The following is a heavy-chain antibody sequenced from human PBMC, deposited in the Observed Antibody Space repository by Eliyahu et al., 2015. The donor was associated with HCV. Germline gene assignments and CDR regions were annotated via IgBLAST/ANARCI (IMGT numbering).Heavy chain of an antibody. J-gene: IGHJ4*02. CDR1: GFSFKXYG. CDR2: IWYDGSNK. D-gene: IGHD6-19*01. Sequence: QVQLVESGGGVVQPGRSLRLSCAASGFSFKXYGMHWVRQAPGKGLEWVAIIWYDGSNKYHADSVKGRFTISRDNSKNTLYLQMNSLRAEDTAVYYCARIRGPNSSAWYADYWGQGTLVTVSS. CDR3: ARIRGPNSSAWYADY. V-gene: IGHV3-33*01.